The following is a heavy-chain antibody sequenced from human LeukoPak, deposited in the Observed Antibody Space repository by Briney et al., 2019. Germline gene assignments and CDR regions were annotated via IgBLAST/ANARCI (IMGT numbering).Heavy chain of an antibody. J-gene: IGHJ4*02. V-gene: IGHV1-69*06. CDR2: IIPIFGTA. Sequence: SVKVSCKASGGTFSSYAISWVRQAPGQGLEWMGGIIPIFGTANYAQKFQGRVTITADKSTSTAYMELSSLRSEDTAVYYCARGGSITTMARGVIILDYWGQGTLVTVSS. CDR1: GGTFSSYA. D-gene: IGHD3-10*01. CDR3: ARGGSITTMARGVIILDY.